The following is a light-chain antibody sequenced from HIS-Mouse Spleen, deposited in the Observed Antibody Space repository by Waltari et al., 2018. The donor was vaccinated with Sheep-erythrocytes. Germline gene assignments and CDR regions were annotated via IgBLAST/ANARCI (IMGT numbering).Light chain of an antibody. J-gene: IGKJ5*01. CDR1: QGISSW. CDR3: QQANSFPIT. Sequence: SVSGSPGQSVTIPCRASQGISSWLAWYQQKPGKAPKLLIYAASSLQSGVPSRFSGSGSGTDFTLTISSLQPEDFATYYCQQANSFPITFGQGTRLEIK. CDR2: AAS. V-gene: IGKV1-12*01.